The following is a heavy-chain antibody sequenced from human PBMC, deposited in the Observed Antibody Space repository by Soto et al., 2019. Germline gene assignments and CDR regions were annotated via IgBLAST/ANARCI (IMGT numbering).Heavy chain of an antibody. CDR1: GGSISSGGYY. CDR3: ARAYYGSGSYPNYYYYYMDV. Sequence: TLSLTCPVSGGSISSGGYYWSWIRQHPGEGLEWIGYIYYSGSTYYNPSLKSRVTISVDTSKNQFSLKLSSVTAADTAVYYCARAYYGSGSYPNYYYYYMDVWGKGTTVTVSS. CDR2: IYYSGST. J-gene: IGHJ6*03. V-gene: IGHV4-31*03. D-gene: IGHD3-10*01.